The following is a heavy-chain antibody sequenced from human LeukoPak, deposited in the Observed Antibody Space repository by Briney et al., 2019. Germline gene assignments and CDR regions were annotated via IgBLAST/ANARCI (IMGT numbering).Heavy chain of an antibody. CDR2: LSGSGEST. CDR1: GFTFNNYA. V-gene: IGHV3-23*01. CDR3: ARVHTAVVYDYFGF. D-gene: IGHD5-18*01. Sequence: GGSLRLSCAASGFTFNNYAMTWVRQAPGQGLEWVSALSGSGESTYYAGSVKGRFTISRDNSKNTLFLQMSSLRAEDTAIYYCARVHTAVVYDYFGFWGQGILVTVSS. J-gene: IGHJ4*02.